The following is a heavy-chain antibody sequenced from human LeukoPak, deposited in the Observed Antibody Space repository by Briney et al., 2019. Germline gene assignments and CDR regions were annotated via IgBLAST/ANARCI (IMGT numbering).Heavy chain of an antibody. J-gene: IGHJ4*02. D-gene: IGHD4/OR15-4a*01. V-gene: IGHV3-30*04. CDR1: GFTFSSYA. CDR2: ISSDGSNK. CDR3: ARRAGAYSHPYDY. Sequence: GGSLRLSCAASGFTFSSYAMHWVRQAPGKGLEWVAIISSDGSNKYYAESVKGRFTISRDNSKSTLYLQMNSLRAEDTAVYYCARRAGAYSHPYDYWGQGTLVTVSS.